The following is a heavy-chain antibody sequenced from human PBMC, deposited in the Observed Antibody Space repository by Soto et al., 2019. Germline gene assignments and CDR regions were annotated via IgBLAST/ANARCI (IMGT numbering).Heavy chain of an antibody. J-gene: IGHJ6*02. Sequence: QVQLVQSGAEVKKPGASVKVSCKASGYTFTSYYMHWVRQAPGQGLEWMGIINPSGGSTSYAQKFQGRVTMTRDTSTSTVYMELSSLRSEDTAVYYCARDKGARDYDYGMDVWGQGTTVTVSS. CDR3: ARDKGARDYDYGMDV. V-gene: IGHV1-46*01. CDR1: GYTFTSYY. D-gene: IGHD1-26*01. CDR2: INPSGGST.